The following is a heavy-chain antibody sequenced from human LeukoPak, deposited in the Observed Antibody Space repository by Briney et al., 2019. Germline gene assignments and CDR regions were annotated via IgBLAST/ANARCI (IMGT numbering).Heavy chain of an antibody. Sequence: ASVKVSCKASGYTFNDYYIHWVRQAPGQGLEWMGWINPNTGGTNYGQKLQGRVTMTRDTSISTAYMELSRLRSDDTALYYCARDWGASTLVEYWGQGTLVTVSS. V-gene: IGHV1-2*02. CDR1: GYTFNDYY. J-gene: IGHJ4*02. CDR2: INPNTGGT. D-gene: IGHD2/OR15-2a*01. CDR3: ARDWGASTLVEY.